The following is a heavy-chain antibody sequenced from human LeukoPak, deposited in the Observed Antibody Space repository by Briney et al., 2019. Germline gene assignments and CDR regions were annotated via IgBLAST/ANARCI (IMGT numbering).Heavy chain of an antibody. CDR1: GGTFSSYA. J-gene: IGHJ6*03. CDR3: ARVAHPVGNSYSLYYYMDV. V-gene: IGHV1-69*06. D-gene: IGHD5-18*01. CDR2: IIPIFGTA. Sequence: GASVKVSCKASGGTFSSYAISWVRQAPGQGLEWVGGIIPIFGTANYAQKFQGRVTITADKSTSTAYMEVRSLRSDDTAVYYCARVAHPVGNSYSLYYYMDVWGKGTTVTISS.